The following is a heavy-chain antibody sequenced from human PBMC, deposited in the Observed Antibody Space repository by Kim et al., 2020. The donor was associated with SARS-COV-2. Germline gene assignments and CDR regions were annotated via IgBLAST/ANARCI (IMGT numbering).Heavy chain of an antibody. D-gene: IGHD5-18*01. J-gene: IGHJ6*02. CDR1: GYTFTSYD. V-gene: IGHV1-8*01. CDR2: MNPNSGNT. CDR3: ARSTYSYGWLAGYYYYGMDV. Sequence: ASVKVSCKASGYTFTSYDINWVRQATGQGLEWMGWMNPNSGNTGYAQKFQGRVTMTRNTSISTAYMELSSLRSEDTAVYYCARSTYSYGWLAGYYYYGMDVWGQGTTVTVSS.